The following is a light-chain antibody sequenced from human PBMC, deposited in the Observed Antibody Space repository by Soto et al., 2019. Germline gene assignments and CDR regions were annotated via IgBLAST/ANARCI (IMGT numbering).Light chain of an antibody. J-gene: IGKJ1*01. Sequence: EIVMKLTPADLCVARGERATLSCRASQSVSSNLAWYQQTPGQAPRLLIYGASTRATGIPARFSGSGSGTEFTFAISSLQSEDFAVYYCQQYNTWARTFGQGTKVDIK. CDR3: QQYNTWART. CDR1: QSVSSN. CDR2: GAS. V-gene: IGKV3-15*01.